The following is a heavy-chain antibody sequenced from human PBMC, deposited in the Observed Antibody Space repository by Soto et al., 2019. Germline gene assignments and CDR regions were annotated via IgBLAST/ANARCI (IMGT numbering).Heavy chain of an antibody. D-gene: IGHD4-17*01. J-gene: IGHJ6*02. V-gene: IGHV3-30*18. CDR3: AKDLQAYGVYNYSYSGMDV. Sequence: QVQLVESGGGVVQPGGSLRLSCTASGFTFTTFGIHWVRQAPGKGLEWVALISYDGHNKYYSDSVKGRFTISRDNYKNTLSLQMNSLGAEDTAVYYCAKDLQAYGVYNYSYSGMDVWGQGTTVSVSS. CDR1: GFTFTTFG. CDR2: ISYDGHNK.